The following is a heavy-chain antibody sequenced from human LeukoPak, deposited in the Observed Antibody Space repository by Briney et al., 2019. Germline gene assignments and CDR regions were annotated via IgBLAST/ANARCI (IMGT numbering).Heavy chain of an antibody. D-gene: IGHD6-6*01. J-gene: IGHJ4*01. Sequence: GGSLRLPCAASGYTFSSYWMSWVRQAPGKGLEWVANIKQDGSEKYYVDSVEGRFTISRDNAKNSLYLQMNSLRAEDTAVYYCATQGSSSLVYFDYSGQAAKLAVSS. CDR1: GYTFSSYW. CDR3: ATQGSSSLVYFDY. CDR2: IKQDGSEK. V-gene: IGHV3-7*05.